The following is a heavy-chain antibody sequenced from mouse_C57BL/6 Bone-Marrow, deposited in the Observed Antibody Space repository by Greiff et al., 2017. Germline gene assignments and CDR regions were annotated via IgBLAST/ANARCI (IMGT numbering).Heavy chain of an antibody. Sequence: VQLQQSGAELVRPGASVKLSCTASGFNIKDDYIHWVKQRPEQGLEWIGRIDPEIGDTEYASKFQGKATITSDTASNTAYLQISSLTSEDTAFYYCSSFDGNYFDFWGQGTPLTVAS. CDR2: IDPEIGDT. V-gene: IGHV14-4*01. CDR3: SSFDGNYFDF. D-gene: IGHD2-3*01. J-gene: IGHJ2*01. CDR1: GFNIKDDY.